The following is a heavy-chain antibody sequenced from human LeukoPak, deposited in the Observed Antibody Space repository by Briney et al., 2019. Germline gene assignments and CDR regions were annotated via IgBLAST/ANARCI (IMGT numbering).Heavy chain of an antibody. Sequence: ASGPTLVNPTQTLTLTCTFSGFSLRSSGVGVVWILQPPGEALEWLALIYWDDNKRYSPSLENRLTITKDASRNQVVLTMTNMDPVDTATYYCAHRVRELGFYWYFDLWGPGTLVTVSS. J-gene: IGHJ2*01. CDR3: AHRVRELGFYWYFDL. CDR2: IYWDDNK. D-gene: IGHD6-13*01. V-gene: IGHV2-5*02. CDR1: GFSLRSSGVG.